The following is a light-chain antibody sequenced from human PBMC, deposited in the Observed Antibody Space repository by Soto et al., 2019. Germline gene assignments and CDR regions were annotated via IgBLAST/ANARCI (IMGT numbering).Light chain of an antibody. Sequence: DIHMTQSLGAHAACXGGGDRINXXSRLSISSYLNWYQQKPVKAPKLLIYAASSLQSGVRSRFSVSGSGTDFALPLSSLRSEDFATYYCQQSYSTPPAFGPGTKVDIK. CDR3: QQSYSTPPA. CDR1: LSISSY. J-gene: IGKJ1*01. V-gene: IGKV1-39*01. CDR2: AAS.